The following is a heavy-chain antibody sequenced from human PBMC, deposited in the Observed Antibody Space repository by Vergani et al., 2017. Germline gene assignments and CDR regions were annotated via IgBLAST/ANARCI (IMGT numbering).Heavy chain of an antibody. CDR3: VRTEYCTGIACNTRFDS. J-gene: IGHJ5*01. D-gene: IGHD2-8*02. Sequence: EVQLVESGGGSVQLGGSLRLSCVASGFSFNTYWMHWVRQVPGKGLMWVARIDEYGNRATYGDFETGRFTISRDNAKNTVFLQMNNLRADDACVYYCVRTEYCTGIACNTRFDSWGQGALVTVSS. V-gene: IGHV3-74*03. CDR2: IDEYGNRA. CDR1: GFSFNTYW.